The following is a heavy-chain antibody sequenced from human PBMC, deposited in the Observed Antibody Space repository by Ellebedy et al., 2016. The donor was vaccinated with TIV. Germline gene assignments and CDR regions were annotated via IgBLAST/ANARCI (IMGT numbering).Heavy chain of an antibody. CDR3: AAGGGFLAVA. CDR2: ISGSGVST. D-gene: IGHD6-25*01. Sequence: GESLKISCAASGFTFSSYAMSWVRQAPGKGLEWVSAISGSGVSTYYADFVKGRFTISRDNSKNTLYLQMSSLRDEDTGTYYCAAGGGFLAVAWGHGTLVTVSS. V-gene: IGHV3-23*01. J-gene: IGHJ5*01. CDR1: GFTFSSYA.